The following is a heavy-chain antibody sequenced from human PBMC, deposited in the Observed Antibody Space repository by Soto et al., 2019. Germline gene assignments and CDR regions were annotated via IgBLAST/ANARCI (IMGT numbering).Heavy chain of an antibody. D-gene: IGHD6-6*01. CDR1: GYTFTGYY. Sequence: ASVKVSCKASGYTFTGYYMHWVRQAPGQGLEWMGWINPNSGGTNYAQKFQGWVTMTRDTSISTAYMELSRLRSDDTAVYYCARERIAARPGHAFDIWGQGTMVTVSS. V-gene: IGHV1-2*04. CDR3: ARERIAARPGHAFDI. J-gene: IGHJ3*02. CDR2: INPNSGGT.